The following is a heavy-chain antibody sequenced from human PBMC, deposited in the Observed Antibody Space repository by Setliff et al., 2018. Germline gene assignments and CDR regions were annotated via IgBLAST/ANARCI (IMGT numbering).Heavy chain of an antibody. CDR2: IYHSGST. CDR1: GGSISSGNYY. CDR3: ARGTWGYFDY. J-gene: IGHJ4*02. D-gene: IGHD3-16*01. V-gene: IGHV4-39*07. Sequence: PSETLSLTCTVSGGSISSGNYYWGWIRQPPGKGLEWIGSIYHSGSTYYNPSLKSRVTISLDTPKNQFFLRLRSVTPADTAVYFCARGTWGYFDYWGQGTLVTVSS.